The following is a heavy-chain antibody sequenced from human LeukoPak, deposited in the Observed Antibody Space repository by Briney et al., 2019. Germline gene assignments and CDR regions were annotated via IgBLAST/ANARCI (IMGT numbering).Heavy chain of an antibody. J-gene: IGHJ3*02. D-gene: IGHD6-13*01. V-gene: IGHV3-11*01. Sequence: GGSLRLSCAASGFTFSDYYMSRIRQAPGKGLEWVSYISSSGSTIYYADSVKGRFTISRDNAKNSLYLQMNSLRAEDTAVYYCARDDSSSWYLPNEAFDIWGQGTMVTVSS. CDR2: ISSSGSTI. CDR3: ARDDSSSWYLPNEAFDI. CDR1: GFTFSDYY.